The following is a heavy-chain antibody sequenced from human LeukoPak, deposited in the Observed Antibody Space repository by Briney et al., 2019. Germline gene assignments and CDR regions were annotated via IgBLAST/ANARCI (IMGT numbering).Heavy chain of an antibody. J-gene: IGHJ4*02. Sequence: GGSLRLSCAASGFTLSTYSMHWVRQAPGEGLEFVSAIGYNGGDTYYANSVKGRFTISRDISKNTLYLQMGSLRAEDMAVYYCARRAGAYSHPYDYWGQGTLVTVSS. CDR3: ARRAGAYSHPYDY. CDR2: IGYNGGDT. D-gene: IGHD4/OR15-4a*01. V-gene: IGHV3-64*01. CDR1: GFTLSTYS.